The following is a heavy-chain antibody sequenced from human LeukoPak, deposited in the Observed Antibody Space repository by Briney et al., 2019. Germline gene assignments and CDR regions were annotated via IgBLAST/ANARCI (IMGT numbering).Heavy chain of an antibody. D-gene: IGHD3-10*01. CDR2: IYYSGST. CDR3: ARRYYYDSGNYKYYFNY. V-gene: IGHV4-39*01. J-gene: IGHJ4*02. Sequence: SETLSLTCTVSGGSISSSSYYWGWIRQPPGKGLEWIGSIYYSGSTNYNPSLKSRVTISVDTSKNQFSLKLSSVTAADTAAYYCARRYYYDSGNYKYYFNYWGQGTLVTVSS. CDR1: GGSISSSSYY.